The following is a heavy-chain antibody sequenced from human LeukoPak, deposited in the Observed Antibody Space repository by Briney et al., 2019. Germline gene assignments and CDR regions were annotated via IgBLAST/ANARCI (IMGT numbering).Heavy chain of an antibody. CDR2: IYYSGST. V-gene: IGHV4-31*03. CDR1: GGSISSGGYY. J-gene: IGHJ5*02. Sequence: SQTLSLTCTVSGGSISSGGYYWSWIRQHPGKGLEWIGYIYYSGSTYYNPSLKSRVTISVDTSKNQFSLKLSSVTAADTAVYYCARGSEYYDFWSGYSQSLNRFDPWGQGTLVTVSS. D-gene: IGHD3-3*01. CDR3: ARGSEYYDFWSGYSQSLNRFDP.